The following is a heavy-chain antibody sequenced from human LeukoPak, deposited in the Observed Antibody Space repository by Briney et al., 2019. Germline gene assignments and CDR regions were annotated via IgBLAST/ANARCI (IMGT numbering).Heavy chain of an antibody. CDR1: GFTFINYG. CDR2: IRYDGSNK. CDR3: AKDFRVAMAPAYFDY. J-gene: IGHJ4*02. V-gene: IGHV3-30*02. D-gene: IGHD5-18*01. Sequence: RSGRSLRLSCAAAGFTFINYGMHWVRQAPGKGLEWVAFIRYDGSNKYYADSVKGRFTIARDNSKNTLYLQMNSLRAEDTAVYYCAKDFRVAMAPAYFDYWGQGTLVTVSS.